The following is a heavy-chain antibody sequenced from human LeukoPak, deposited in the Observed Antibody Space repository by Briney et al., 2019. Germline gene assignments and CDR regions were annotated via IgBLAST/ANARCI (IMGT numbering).Heavy chain of an antibody. J-gene: IGHJ5*02. CDR2: IYYAGYT. V-gene: IGHV4-39*01. Sequence: SETLSLTCTVSGGSITTTDYYWGWIRQPPGKVLEWIGSIYYAGYTFYKPSLRSRVAISVDTSKNQFSLTLRSMTAADTAVYYCARHPIFSGAGSELWFDPWGQGTLVTVSS. CDR3: ARHPIFSGAGSELWFDP. CDR1: GGSITTTDYY. D-gene: IGHD3-10*01.